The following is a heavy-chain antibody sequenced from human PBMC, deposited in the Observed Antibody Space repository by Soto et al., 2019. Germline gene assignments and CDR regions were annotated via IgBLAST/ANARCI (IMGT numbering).Heavy chain of an antibody. J-gene: IGHJ4*02. CDR3: ATTSAVIFGAPFDY. D-gene: IGHD3-3*01. Sequence: QVQLQESGPGLVKPSETLSLTCTISGGSISNYYWSWIRQPAGKGLEWIGRVYSRGISNYNPSLKSRVTTSVDTSKNQFSLNLSSVTAADTAVYYCATTSAVIFGAPFDYWGKGTLVTVSS. CDR1: GGSISNYY. CDR2: VYSRGIS. V-gene: IGHV4-4*07.